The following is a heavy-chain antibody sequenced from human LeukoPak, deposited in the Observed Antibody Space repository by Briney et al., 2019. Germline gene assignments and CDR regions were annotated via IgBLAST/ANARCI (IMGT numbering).Heavy chain of an antibody. D-gene: IGHD3-9*01. CDR1: GLSLSTSGVG. V-gene: IGHV2-5*02. Sequence: SGPTLVKPTQTLTLTCNFSGLSLSTSGVGVGWIRQPPGKALEWLALIYWDDDKRYSPSLKSRLPATTATSKSQLVLTMTTMDPLDTATDYCAHSVWYDTLYYFDCWGQGALVTVSS. CDR2: IYWDDDK. J-gene: IGHJ4*02. CDR3: AHSVWYDTLYYFDC.